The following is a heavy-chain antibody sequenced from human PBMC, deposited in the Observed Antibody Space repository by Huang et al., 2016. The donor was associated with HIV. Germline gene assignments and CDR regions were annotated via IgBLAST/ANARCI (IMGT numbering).Heavy chain of an antibody. J-gene: IGHJ3*02. Sequence: QVQLVESGGGVVRPGRSLRLSCAASRFTFSKFAMHGVRPAPGKGLEWMAVISEDGSSKHYADSGTGRLTISRDNSNNTLYLQMNSLTVEDTAVYYCTKGHYYDTNGYVAFDIWGQGTMVTVSS. D-gene: IGHD3-22*01. V-gene: IGHV3-30*18. CDR3: TKGHYYDTNGYVAFDI. CDR2: ISEDGSSK. CDR1: RFTFSKFA.